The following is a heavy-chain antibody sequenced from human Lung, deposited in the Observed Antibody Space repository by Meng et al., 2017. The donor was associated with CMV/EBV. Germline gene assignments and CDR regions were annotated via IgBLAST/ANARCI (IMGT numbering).Heavy chain of an antibody. V-gene: IGHV4-4*02. Sequence: QVQLQESGPGLVRHSRTLSLTCAVSVGSISSSNLWTWVRQVPGKGLEWIGEIYRSGSTNYTPSLKSRVTISVDKFKNQFSLKLGSVTAADTAVYYCARHGFDCGGDCYSEGWFDPWGQGTLVTVSS. CDR2: IYRSGST. D-gene: IGHD2-21*02. CDR3: ARHGFDCGGDCYSEGWFDP. J-gene: IGHJ5*01. CDR1: VGSISSSNL.